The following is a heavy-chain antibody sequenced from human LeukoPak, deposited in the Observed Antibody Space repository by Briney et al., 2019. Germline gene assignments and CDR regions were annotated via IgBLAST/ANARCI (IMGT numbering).Heavy chain of an antibody. V-gene: IGHV3-48*02. CDR1: GFTFSSYA. CDR3: ARDKAMPYYYDSNDYRTLDY. CDR2: ITSGATMT. Sequence: TGGSLRLSCAASGFTFSSYAMSWVRQAPGKGLEWVSYITSGATMTYYADSVKGRITISRDNAKNSLYLQMNSLRDEDTAVYYCARDKAMPYYYDSNDYRTLDYWGQGTQVTVSS. J-gene: IGHJ4*02. D-gene: IGHD3-22*01.